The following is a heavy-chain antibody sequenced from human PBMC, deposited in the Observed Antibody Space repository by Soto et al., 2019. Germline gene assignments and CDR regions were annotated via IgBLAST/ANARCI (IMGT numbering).Heavy chain of an antibody. V-gene: IGHV4-39*01. CDR1: GGSISTSSYF. D-gene: IGHD2-2*01. J-gene: IGHJ4*02. CDR3: ARLRPAPETTY. CDR2: IYYLGTT. Sequence: SETLSLTCTVSGGSISTSSYFWGWIRQPPGKGLEWIATIYYLGTTYYNPSLKSRVTISVDTSKNQFSLRLSSVTAADTAVYYCARLRPAPETTYWGRGILVTVSS.